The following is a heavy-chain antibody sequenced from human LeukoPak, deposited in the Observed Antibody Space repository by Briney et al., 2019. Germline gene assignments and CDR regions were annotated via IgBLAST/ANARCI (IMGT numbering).Heavy chain of an antibody. D-gene: IGHD1-20*01. CDR1: GFTFNRYG. Sequence: PGGSLRLSCAASGFTFNRYGMHWVRQSPDKGLERVAFIRYDESHRFYGDSVRGRFTISRDNSKNTLYLQMNSLRAEDTAVYYCAKDYSTNNWNEGIGYWGQGTLVTVSS. CDR3: AKDYSTNNWNEGIGY. J-gene: IGHJ4*02. V-gene: IGHV3-30*02. CDR2: IRYDESHR.